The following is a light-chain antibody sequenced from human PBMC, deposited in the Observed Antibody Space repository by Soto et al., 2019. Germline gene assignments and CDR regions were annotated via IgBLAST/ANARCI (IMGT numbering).Light chain of an antibody. J-gene: IGLJ1*01. CDR1: SSDVGGYNY. V-gene: IGLV2-14*01. CDR3: SSYAASNNHV. CDR2: DVT. Sequence: QSALTQPASVSGSPGQSITISCTGTSSDVGGYNYVSWYQQHPGKAPKLMIYDVTNRPSGVSNRFSGSKSGNTASLTISGLQAVDEADYYCSSYAASNNHVFGTGTKVTVL.